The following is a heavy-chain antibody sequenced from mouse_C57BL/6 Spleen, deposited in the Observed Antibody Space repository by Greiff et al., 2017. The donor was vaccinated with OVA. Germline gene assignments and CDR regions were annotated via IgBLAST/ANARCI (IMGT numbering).Heavy chain of an antibody. CDR3: ASYDYDEAMDY. CDR1: GYSITSGYY. V-gene: IGHV3-6*01. CDR2: ISYDGSN. J-gene: IGHJ4*01. D-gene: IGHD2-4*01. Sequence: EVQLVESGPGLVKPSQSLSLTCSVTGYSITSGYYWNWIRQFPGNKLEWMGYISYDGSNNYNPSLKNRISITRDTSKNQFFLKLNSVTTEDTATYYCASYDYDEAMDYWGQGTSVTVSS.